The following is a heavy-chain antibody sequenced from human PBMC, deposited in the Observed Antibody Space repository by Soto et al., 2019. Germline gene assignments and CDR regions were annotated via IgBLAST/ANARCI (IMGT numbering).Heavy chain of an antibody. J-gene: IGHJ3*02. D-gene: IGHD4-17*01. Sequence: GGSLRLSCAACGFTVSSNYMSWVRQAPGKGLEWVSVIYSRGNTYYADSVKGRFTIPRDNSKNTLYLQMNSLRAEDTAVYYCATRLDPIREDALDIWGQGTMVTVSS. CDR2: IYSRGNT. CDR3: ATRLDPIREDALDI. V-gene: IGHV3-53*01. CDR1: GFTVSSNY.